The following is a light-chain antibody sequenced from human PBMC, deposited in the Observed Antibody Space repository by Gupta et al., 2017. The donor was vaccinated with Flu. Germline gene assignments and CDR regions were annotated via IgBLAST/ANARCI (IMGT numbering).Light chain of an antibody. V-gene: IGKV3-20*01. J-gene: IGKJ1*01. CDR3: QQYGSSPGWT. Sequence: EIVLTQSPGTLSLSPGERATLSCRASQSVSSSYLAWYQQKPGQAPRLLIYGASSRATGIPDRFSGSGSGTDCTLTISRLEPEDFAVYYCQQYGSSPGWTFGQGTKVETK. CDR1: QSVSSSY. CDR2: GAS.